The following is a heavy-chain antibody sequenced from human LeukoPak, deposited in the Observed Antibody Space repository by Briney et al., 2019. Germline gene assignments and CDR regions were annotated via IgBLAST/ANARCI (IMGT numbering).Heavy chain of an antibody. Sequence: ASVKVSCKASGYTFTSYDINWVRQATGQGLEWMAWINPNSGVTNYAQKFQGRVTMTRDTSISTAYMELSRLRSDDTAVYSCAREGGNGGFDYWGQGTLVTVSS. CDR2: INPNSGVT. V-gene: IGHV1-2*02. J-gene: IGHJ4*02. CDR3: AREGGNGGFDY. D-gene: IGHD4-23*01. CDR1: GYTFTSYD.